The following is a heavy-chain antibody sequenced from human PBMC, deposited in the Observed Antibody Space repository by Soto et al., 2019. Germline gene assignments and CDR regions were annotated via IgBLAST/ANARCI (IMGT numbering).Heavy chain of an antibody. CDR1: GFTFDDYA. V-gene: IGHV3-9*01. Sequence: GGSLRLSCTASGFTFDDYAMHWVRQGPGRGLEWVSGITWNSGKIAYADSVKGRFTIARDDDNNSLYLQMNSLRPEDTALYYCVKDTYADFHRVLSTAEYFFDYWGHGTLVTVSS. CDR3: VKDTYADFHRVLSTAEYFFDY. D-gene: IGHD2-15*01. J-gene: IGHJ4*01. CDR2: ITWNSGKI.